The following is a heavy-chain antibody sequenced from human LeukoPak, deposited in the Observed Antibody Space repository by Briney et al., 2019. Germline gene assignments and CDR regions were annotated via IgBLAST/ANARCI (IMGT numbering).Heavy chain of an antibody. CDR1: GFTFSSYA. D-gene: IGHD2-21*01. CDR3: ALFGDYYYYGMDV. J-gene: IGHJ6*02. CDR2: ISGSGGST. Sequence: GGSLRLSCAASGFTFSSYAMSWVRQAPGKGLEWVSAISGSGGSTYYADSVKGRFTISRGNSKNTLYLQMNSLRAEDTAVYYCALFGDYYYYGMDVWGQGTTVTVSS. V-gene: IGHV3-23*01.